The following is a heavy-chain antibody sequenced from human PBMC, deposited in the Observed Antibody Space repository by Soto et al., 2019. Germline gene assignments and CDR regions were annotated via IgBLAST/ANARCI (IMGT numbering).Heavy chain of an antibody. Sequence: PGESLKISCKGSGYSFTSYWIGWVRQMPGKGLEWMGIIYPGDSDTRYSPSFQGQVTMTTDTSTSTAYMELRSLRSDDTAVYYCARETGAAFDIWGQGTMVTVSS. V-gene: IGHV5-51*01. CDR1: GYSFTSYW. CDR3: ARETGAAFDI. J-gene: IGHJ3*02. CDR2: IYPGDSDT.